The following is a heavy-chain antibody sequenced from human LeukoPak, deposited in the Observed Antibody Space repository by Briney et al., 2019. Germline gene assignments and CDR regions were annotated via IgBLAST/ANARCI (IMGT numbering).Heavy chain of an antibody. CDR1: GGSISSYY. V-gene: IGHV4-59*08. D-gene: IGHD1-26*01. CDR3: ARPSVGALGQEAFDI. CDR2: IYYSGST. Sequence: SETLSLTCTVSGGSISSYYWSWIRQPPGKGLEWIGYIYYSGSTNYNPSLKSRVTISVDTSKNQFSLKLSSVTAADTAVYYCARPSVGALGQEAFDIWGQGTMVTVSS. J-gene: IGHJ3*02.